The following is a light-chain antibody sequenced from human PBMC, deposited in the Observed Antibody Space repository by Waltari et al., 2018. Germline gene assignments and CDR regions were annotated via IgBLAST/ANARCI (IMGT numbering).Light chain of an antibody. CDR1: QSVSNY. V-gene: IGKV3-11*01. J-gene: IGKJ1*01. CDR3: QQRISWLGWT. Sequence: EIVLTQSPATLSLSPGERATLSCRASQSVSNYLAWYQQKPGQVPRLLIYGASNRATGIPARFSGSGSGTDFTLTISSLEPEDFAVYYCQQRISWLGWTFGQGTKVEIK. CDR2: GAS.